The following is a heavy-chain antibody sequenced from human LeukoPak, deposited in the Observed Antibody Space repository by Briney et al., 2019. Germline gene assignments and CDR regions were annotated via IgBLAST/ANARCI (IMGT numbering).Heavy chain of an antibody. D-gene: IGHD2-15*01. CDR1: GYTFTSYG. V-gene: IGHV1-18*01. J-gene: IGHJ3*02. CDR2: ISAYNGNT. Sequence: GASVKVSCKASGYTFTSYGISWVRQAPGQGLEWMGWISAYNGNTNHAQMLQGRVTMTTDTTTSTAYMELSSLRSDDTAVYYCATYSAGSCYPDAFDIWGQGTMVTVSS. CDR3: ATYSAGSCYPDAFDI.